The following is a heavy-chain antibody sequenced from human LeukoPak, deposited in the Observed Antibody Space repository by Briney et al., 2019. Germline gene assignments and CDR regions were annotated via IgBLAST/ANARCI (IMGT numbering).Heavy chain of an antibody. CDR3: ARVLYSSGWYDGDY. CDR1: GYTFTSYG. D-gene: IGHD6-19*01. J-gene: IGHJ4*02. V-gene: IGHV1-2*02. CDR2: INPNSGGT. Sequence: ASVKVSCKASGYTFTSYGISWVRQAPGQGLEWMGWINPNSGGTNYAQKFQGRVTMTRDTSISTAYMELSRLRSDDTAVYYCARVLYSSGWYDGDYWGQGTLVTVSS.